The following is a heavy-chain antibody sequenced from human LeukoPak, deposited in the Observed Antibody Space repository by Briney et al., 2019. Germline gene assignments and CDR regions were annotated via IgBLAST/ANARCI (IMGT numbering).Heavy chain of an antibody. D-gene: IGHD3-16*01. V-gene: IGHV3-23*01. CDR3: AESSGGFDY. CDR1: GFTFSSYE. Sequence: GGSLRLSCAASGFTFSSYEMNWVRQAPGKGLEWVSAISGSGGSTYYADSVKGRFTISRDNSKNTLYLQMNSLRAEGTAVYYCAESSGGFDYWGQGTLVTVSS. J-gene: IGHJ4*02. CDR2: ISGSGGST.